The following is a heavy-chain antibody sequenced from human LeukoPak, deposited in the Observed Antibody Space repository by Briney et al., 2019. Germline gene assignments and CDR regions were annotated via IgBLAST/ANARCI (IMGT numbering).Heavy chain of an antibody. J-gene: IGHJ2*01. CDR1: GFTASSDS. V-gene: IGHV3-53*01. Sequence: GGSLRPSCAPSGFTASSDSMSWVRPAPQRGLECVSVIYSGGSTYYADSVKGRFTISRDNSKNTLYLQMNSLRAEDTAVYYCARYLGYSSGWSRKWYFDLWGRGTLVTVSS. CDR3: ARYLGYSSGWSRKWYFDL. D-gene: IGHD6-19*01. CDR2: IYSGGST.